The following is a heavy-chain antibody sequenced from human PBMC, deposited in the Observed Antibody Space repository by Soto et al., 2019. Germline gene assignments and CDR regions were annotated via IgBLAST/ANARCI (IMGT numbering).Heavy chain of an antibody. CDR1: GYTFTSYV. V-gene: IGHV1-18*01. CDR3: ARVSGYCSSTSCYKPDYYYYYMDV. CDR2: ISAYNGNT. D-gene: IGHD2-2*01. J-gene: IGHJ6*03. Sequence: ASVKVSCKASGYTFTSYVISWVRQAPGQGLEWMGWISAYNGNTNYAQKLQGRVTMTTDTSTSTAYMELRSLRSDDTAVYYCARVSGYCSSTSCYKPDYYYYYMDVWGKGTTVTVSS.